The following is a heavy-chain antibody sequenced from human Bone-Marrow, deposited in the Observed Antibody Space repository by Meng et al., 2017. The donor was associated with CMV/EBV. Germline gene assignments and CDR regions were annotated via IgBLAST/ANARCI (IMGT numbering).Heavy chain of an antibody. D-gene: IGHD5-24*01. J-gene: IGHJ6*02. Sequence: GGSLRLSCAASGFTFSSYWMHWVRQAPGKGLVWVSGISWNSGSIGYADSVKGRFTISRDNAKNSLYLQMNSLRAEDTAVYYCAREVMATMGVYYYGMDVWGQGTTVTVSS. CDR3: AREVMATMGVYYYGMDV. CDR2: ISWNSGSI. V-gene: IGHV3-74*01. CDR1: GFTFSSYW.